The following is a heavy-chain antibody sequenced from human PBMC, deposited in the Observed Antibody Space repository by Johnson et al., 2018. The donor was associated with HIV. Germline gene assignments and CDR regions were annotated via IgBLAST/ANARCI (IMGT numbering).Heavy chain of an antibody. D-gene: IGHD3-22*01. V-gene: IGHV3-30*04. CDR1: GFSFSSYA. J-gene: IGHJ3*02. CDR2: LSYDGSTK. Sequence: QVQLVESGGGVVQPGRSLGLSCAASGFSFSSYAMHWVRQAPGKGLEWVASLSYDGSTKDYADSVKGRFTISRDISKNLLYLQMNSLRTEDTAVYYCARVYYYDNKDGFDIWGQGTTATVSS. CDR3: ARVYYYDNKDGFDI.